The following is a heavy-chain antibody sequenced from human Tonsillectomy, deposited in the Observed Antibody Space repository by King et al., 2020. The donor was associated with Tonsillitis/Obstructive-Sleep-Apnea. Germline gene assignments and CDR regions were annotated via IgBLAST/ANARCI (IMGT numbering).Heavy chain of an antibody. D-gene: IGHD4-11*01. Sequence: QLQESGPGLVKPSETLSLTCTFSGGSMSSSGYYWGWIRQPPGKGLEWIGSIYYSGTTYYNPSLKSRVTMSIDTSKKQFSLKLRSVTAADTALYYCARLYSNYFHYYMDVWGKGTTVTVSS. J-gene: IGHJ6*03. CDR3: ARLYSNYFHYYMDV. CDR1: GGSMSSSGYY. CDR2: IYYSGTT. V-gene: IGHV4-39*01.